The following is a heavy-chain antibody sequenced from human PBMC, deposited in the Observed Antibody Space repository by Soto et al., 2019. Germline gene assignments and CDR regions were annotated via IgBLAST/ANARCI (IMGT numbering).Heavy chain of an antibody. V-gene: IGHV3-11*01. CDR3: ARLVTATRNYYYGMDV. CDR2: ISSSGSTI. CDR1: GFTFRDYY. D-gene: IGHD1-20*01. Sequence: GGSLRLSCAASGFTFRDYYMTWVRQAPGKGLEWLSYISSSGSTIYYADSVKGRFTISRDNAKNSLFLQMNSLRAEDTAVYYCARLVTATRNYYYGMDVWGQGTTVTVSS. J-gene: IGHJ6*02.